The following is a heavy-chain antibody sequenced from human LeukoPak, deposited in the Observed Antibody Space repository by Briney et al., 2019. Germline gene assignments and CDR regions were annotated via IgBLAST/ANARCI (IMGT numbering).Heavy chain of an antibody. CDR1: GGSITNTNY. V-gene: IGHV4-4*02. CDR2: VNLQGST. CDR3: AREGGPYRPLDY. Sequence: SETLSLTCGVSGGSITNTNYWTWVRQPPGKGLEWIGEVNLQGSTNYNPSLMGRVAISVDTSENHISLQLTSVTAADTAVCYCAREGGPYRPLDYSGQGTLVTVSS. J-gene: IGHJ4*02.